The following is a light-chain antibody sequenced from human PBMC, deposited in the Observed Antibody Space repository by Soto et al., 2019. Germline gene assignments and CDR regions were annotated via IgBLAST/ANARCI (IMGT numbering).Light chain of an antibody. J-gene: IGKJ1*01. V-gene: IGKV3-20*01. CDR1: QSVSSSY. CDR2: GAS. CDR3: QQYGSSPLT. Sequence: EILLTQSPGTLSLSPGERATLSCRASQSVSSSYLDWYQQKPGQAPRLLIYGASTRATGIPDRFSGSGSGTDFTLTISRLEPEDFAAYYCQQYGSSPLTFGQGTKVEIK.